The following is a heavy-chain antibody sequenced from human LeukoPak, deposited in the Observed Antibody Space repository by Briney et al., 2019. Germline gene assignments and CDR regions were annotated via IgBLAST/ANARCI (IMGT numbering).Heavy chain of an antibody. CDR1: GYAFTHYH. CDR2: INPNDGDR. Sequence: ASVKASCKASGYAFTHYHINWVRQAPGPRREWMGWINPNDGDRGYAQKFQGRVSITSDTSISTAYMELGSPRAEDTAVYFCARTTSLTASGYDYWGQGTLVTVSS. V-gene: IGHV1-8*03. D-gene: IGHD4-17*01. J-gene: IGHJ4*02. CDR3: ARTTSLTASGYDY.